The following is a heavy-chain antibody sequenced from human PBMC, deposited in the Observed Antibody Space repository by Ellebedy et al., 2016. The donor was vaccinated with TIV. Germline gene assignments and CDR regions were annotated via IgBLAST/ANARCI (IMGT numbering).Heavy chain of an antibody. D-gene: IGHD3-22*01. V-gene: IGHV3-23*01. CDR1: GFTFSSYA. Sequence: GESLKISCAASGFTFSSYAMSWVRQAPGKGLEWVSAISGSGGSTYYADSVKGRFTISRDNSKNTLYLQMNSLRAEDTAVYYCAKDLHGGPYYDSSGYSVPWGQGTLVTVSS. CDR3: AKDLHGGPYYDSSGYSVP. J-gene: IGHJ4*02. CDR2: ISGSGGST.